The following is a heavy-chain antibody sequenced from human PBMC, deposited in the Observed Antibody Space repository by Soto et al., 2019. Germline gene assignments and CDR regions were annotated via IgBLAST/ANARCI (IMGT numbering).Heavy chain of an antibody. J-gene: IGHJ4*02. CDR1: GYTFTSYG. V-gene: IGHV1-18*01. CDR2: ISAYNGNT. Sequence: QVQLVQSGAEVKKPGASVKVSCKASGYTFTSYGISWVRQAPVQGLEWMGWISAYNGNTNYAQKLQGRVTMTTDTSTRTAYMERRSLRSADTAVYYCAIRLLVGYGLEVERDWGQGTLVTVSS. D-gene: IGHD5-18*01. CDR3: AIRLLVGYGLEVERD.